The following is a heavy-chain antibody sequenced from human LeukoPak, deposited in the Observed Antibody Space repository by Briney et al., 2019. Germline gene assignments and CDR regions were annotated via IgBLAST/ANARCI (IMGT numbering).Heavy chain of an antibody. CDR2: FSPNSGGT. V-gene: IGHV1-2*06. CDR3: VRVGHYCSGVNCYGTDY. D-gene: IGHD2-15*01. J-gene: IGHJ4*02. CDR1: GYTFTGYY. Sequence: ASVKVSCKASGYTFTGYYIHWVRQAPGQGLEWMGRFSPNSGGTNSAQKFQARVTMTRDTSISTAYMELNGLTSDDTAVYYCVRVGHYCSGVNCYGTDYWGQGTLVTVSS.